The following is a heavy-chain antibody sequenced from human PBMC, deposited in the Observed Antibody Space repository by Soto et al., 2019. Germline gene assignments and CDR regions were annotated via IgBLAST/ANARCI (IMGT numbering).Heavy chain of an antibody. CDR1: GFIFTSSD. CDR2: INYNGIYT. Sequence: QLVESGGGLVEPGGSLRLSCAASGFIFTSSDMTWVRQAPGKGLEYVSSINYNGIYTFYAEPAKGRFTISRDNAKNSLYLPMNSLTAEDTAVYFCASKSNYDISGSDYFDYWGHGTLVIVSS. J-gene: IGHJ4*01. V-gene: IGHV3-21*06. D-gene: IGHD3-22*01. CDR3: ASKSNYDISGSDYFDY.